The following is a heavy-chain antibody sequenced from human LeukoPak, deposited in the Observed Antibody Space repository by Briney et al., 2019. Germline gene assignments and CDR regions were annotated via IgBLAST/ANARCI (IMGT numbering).Heavy chain of an antibody. CDR3: AKDRPVTTVGRFGYYYYYYMDV. D-gene: IGHD4-17*01. Sequence: GGSLRLSCAASGFTFDDYAMHWVRQAPGKGLEWVSLISWDGGSTYYADSVKGRFTISRDNSKNSLYLQMNSLRAEDTALYYCAKDRPVTTVGRFGYYYYYYMDVWGKGTTVTVSS. V-gene: IGHV3-43D*03. CDR1: GFTFDDYA. CDR2: ISWDGGST. J-gene: IGHJ6*03.